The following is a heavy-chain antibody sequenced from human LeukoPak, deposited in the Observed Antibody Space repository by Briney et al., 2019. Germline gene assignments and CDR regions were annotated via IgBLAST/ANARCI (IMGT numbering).Heavy chain of an antibody. V-gene: IGHV3-30*04. CDR3: GRDLGVNSGWSGQFDP. CDR1: GFTVSTDA. J-gene: IGHJ5*02. CDR2: ITFYGTCT. D-gene: IGHD6-19*01. Sequence: PGGSLSLSCAASGFTVSTDAMHWVRQAPGQGMEWVGVITFYGTCTYYADSVKGRFTISSDNSNNTLYPQMNSLRPEATAVFYCGRDLGVNSGWSGQFDPWGQGTLVSVSS.